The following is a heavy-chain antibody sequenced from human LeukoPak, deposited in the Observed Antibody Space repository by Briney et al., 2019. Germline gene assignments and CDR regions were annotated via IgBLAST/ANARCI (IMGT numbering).Heavy chain of an antibody. CDR1: GFTFSSYW. CDR2: IKQDGSEK. D-gene: IGHD3-22*01. Sequence: GGSLRLSCAVSGFTFSSYWMSWVRQAPGKGLEWVANIKQDGSEKYYVDSVKGRFTISRDNAKNSLYLQMNSLRAEDTALYYCAKDMYYDSSGYYYDYWGQGTLVTVSS. V-gene: IGHV3-7*03. CDR3: AKDMYYDSSGYYYDY. J-gene: IGHJ4*02.